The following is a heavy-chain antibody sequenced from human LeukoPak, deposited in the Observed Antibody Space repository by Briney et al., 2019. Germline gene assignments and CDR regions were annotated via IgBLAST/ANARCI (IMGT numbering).Heavy chain of an antibody. CDR3: ARDRGYGDYSFDY. Sequence: PSETLSRTCTVSSCSISSYYWSWLRQPAGKGLEWIGRIYTSGSTNYNTSLKSRVTMSVDTSKNQFSLKLSSVTAADTAVYYCARDRGYGDYSFDYWGQGTLVTVSS. J-gene: IGHJ4*02. D-gene: IGHD4-17*01. V-gene: IGHV4-4*07. CDR1: SCSISSYY. CDR2: IYTSGST.